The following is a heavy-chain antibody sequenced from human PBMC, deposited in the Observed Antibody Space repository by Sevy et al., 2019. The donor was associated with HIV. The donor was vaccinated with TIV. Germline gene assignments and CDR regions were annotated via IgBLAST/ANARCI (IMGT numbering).Heavy chain of an antibody. CDR1: GFTFSSYW. D-gene: IGHD3-3*01. CDR3: ARVLYYDFWSGYYSMGFDY. CDR2: IKQDGSEK. V-gene: IGHV3-7*01. J-gene: IGHJ4*02. Sequence: GGSLRLSCAASGFTFSSYWMSWVRQAPGKGLEWGANIKQDGSEKYYVDSVKGRFTISRDNAKNSLYLQMNSLRAEDTAVYYCARVLYYDFWSGYYSMGFDYWGQGTLVTVSS.